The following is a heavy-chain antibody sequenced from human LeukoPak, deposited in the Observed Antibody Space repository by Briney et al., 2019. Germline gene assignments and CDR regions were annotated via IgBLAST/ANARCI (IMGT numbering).Heavy chain of an antibody. J-gene: IGHJ5*02. CDR3: AGDTHSSSWYDH. Sequence: GGSLRLSCAVSGFTVSSIYMSWVRQAPGKGLEWVSFIYSDGNTYYADSVKGRFTLSRDSSRNTLYLQMNSLRVDDTAVYYCAGDTHSSSWYDHWGQGTLVTVSS. V-gene: IGHV3-53*01. CDR1: GFTVSSIY. CDR2: IYSDGNT. D-gene: IGHD6-19*01.